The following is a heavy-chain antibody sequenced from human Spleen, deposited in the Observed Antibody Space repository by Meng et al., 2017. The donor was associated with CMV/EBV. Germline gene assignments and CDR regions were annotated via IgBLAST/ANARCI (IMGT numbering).Heavy chain of an antibody. V-gene: IGHV1-2*02. CDR1: GYSFTDYY. Sequence: ASVKVSCKASGYSFTDYYVHWVRQAPGQGLEWMGWINANSGGTNYAQKFQGRVTMTRDTSISTAYMELSSLRSADTAVYYCARRIAAAGTLDTWAYYYYYGMDVWGQGTTVTVSS. CDR3: ARRIAAAGTLDTWAYYYYYGMDV. CDR2: INANSGGT. D-gene: IGHD6-13*01. J-gene: IGHJ6*02.